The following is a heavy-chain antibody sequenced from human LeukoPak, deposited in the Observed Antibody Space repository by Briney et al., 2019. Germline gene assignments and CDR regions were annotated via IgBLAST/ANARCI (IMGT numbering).Heavy chain of an antibody. Sequence: PSETLSLTRAVYGGSFSGYYWSWIRQPPGKGLEWIGEINHSGSTNYNPSLKSRVTTSVDTSKNQFSLKLSSVTAADTAVYYCARARSWYGRFDYWGQGTLVTVSS. D-gene: IGHD6-13*01. J-gene: IGHJ4*02. CDR2: INHSGST. CDR3: ARARSWYGRFDY. CDR1: GGSFSGYY. V-gene: IGHV4-34*01.